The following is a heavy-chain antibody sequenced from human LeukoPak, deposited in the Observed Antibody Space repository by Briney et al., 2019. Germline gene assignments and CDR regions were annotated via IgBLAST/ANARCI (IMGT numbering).Heavy chain of an antibody. CDR3: ANSRGVGATSDY. Sequence: GGSLRLSCAASGFTFSSYAMHWVRQAPGKGLEWVAVISYDGSNKYYADSVKGRFTISRDNSKNTLYLQMNSLRAEDTAVYYCANSRGVGATSDYWGQGTLVTVSS. CDR2: ISYDGSNK. J-gene: IGHJ4*02. CDR1: GFTFSSYA. D-gene: IGHD1-26*01. V-gene: IGHV3-30*04.